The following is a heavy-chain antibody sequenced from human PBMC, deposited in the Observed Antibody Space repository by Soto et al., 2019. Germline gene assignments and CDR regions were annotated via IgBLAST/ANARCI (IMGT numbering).Heavy chain of an antibody. D-gene: IGHD3-16*01. CDR3: AKARGGIDY. CDR1: GFTFDDYA. V-gene: IGHV3-9*01. J-gene: IGHJ4*02. CDR2: ISWDSYSI. Sequence: EVQLVESGGGLVQPGRSLRLSCVGSGFTFDDYAMHWVRQAPGKGLEWVSGISWDSYSIGYADSVKGRFTISRDNAKNSLYLQMNSLKSEDTALYYCAKARGGIDYWGQGTLVTVSS.